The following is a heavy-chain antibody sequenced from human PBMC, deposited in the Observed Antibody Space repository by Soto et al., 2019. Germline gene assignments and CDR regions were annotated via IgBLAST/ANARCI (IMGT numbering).Heavy chain of an antibody. CDR2: IYYSGST. Sequence: SGFSIIGVGCHLSWIRQPPGKGLEWIGYIYYSGSTNYNPSLKSRVTISVDTSKNQFSLKLSSVTAADTAVYYCASARGVKIRSRYSYGLPAYLVQGSL. CDR1: GFSIIGVGCH. CDR3: ASARGVKIRSRYSYGLPAY. J-gene: IGHJ4*02. V-gene: IGHV4-61*08. D-gene: IGHD5-18*01.